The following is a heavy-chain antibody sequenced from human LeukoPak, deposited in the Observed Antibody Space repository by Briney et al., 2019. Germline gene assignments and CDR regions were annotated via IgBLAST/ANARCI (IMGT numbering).Heavy chain of an antibody. CDR2: MNPNSGDT. CDR3: ATDQYTSSSGRFDP. J-gene: IGHJ5*02. V-gene: IGHV1-2*02. Sequence: ASVKVPCKASGYTFTTKYMHWVRQAPGQGLEWMGWMNPNSGDTKYAQKFQGRVTMTRDTSITTAYMELSRLRSDDTAVYYCATDQYTSSSGRFDPWGQGSLVTVSS. CDR1: GYTFTTKY. D-gene: IGHD6-6*01.